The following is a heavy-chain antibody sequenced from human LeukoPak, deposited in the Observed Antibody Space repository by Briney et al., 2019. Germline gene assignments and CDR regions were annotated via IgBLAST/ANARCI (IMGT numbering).Heavy chain of an antibody. CDR3: ARVLGRDYYDSSDIYGMDV. J-gene: IGHJ6*02. CDR1: MGTFSSYA. D-gene: IGHD3-22*01. CDR2: IIPIFGTA. Sequence: SVNVSCKASMGTFSSYAISWVRQTPGQGLEWMGGIIPIFGTANYAQKFQGRVTITADESTSTAYMGLSSLRSEDTAVYYCARVLGRDYYDSSDIYGMDVWGQGTTVTVSS. V-gene: IGHV1-69*13.